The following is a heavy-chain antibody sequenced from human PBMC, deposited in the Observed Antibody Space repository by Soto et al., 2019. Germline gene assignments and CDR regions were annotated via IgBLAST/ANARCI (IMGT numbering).Heavy chain of an antibody. J-gene: IGHJ5*02. Sequence: SVKVFCRASCYTFTSYAMHCVRQAPGQRLEWMGWINAGNGNTKYSQKFQGRVTITRDTSASTAYMELSSLRSEDTAVYYCARAHYDILTGYSLNWFDPWGQGTLVTVSS. V-gene: IGHV1-3*01. CDR3: ARAHYDILTGYSLNWFDP. CDR2: INAGNGNT. CDR1: CYTFTSYA. D-gene: IGHD3-9*01.